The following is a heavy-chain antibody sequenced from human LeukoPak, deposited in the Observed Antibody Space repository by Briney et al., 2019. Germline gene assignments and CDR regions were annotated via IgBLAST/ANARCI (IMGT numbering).Heavy chain of an antibody. V-gene: IGHV1-3*01. J-gene: IGHJ4*02. Sequence: GASVTVSCKASGYTFINYAINWGHQAPGQRPEWIGWINAVNGNTKYSQKFQGRVTITRDTSASTAYMELSSLRSEDTAVYYCARGPRAAADDYWGQGTLVTVSS. CDR2: INAVNGNT. CDR1: GYTFINYA. CDR3: ARGPRAAADDY. D-gene: IGHD6-13*01.